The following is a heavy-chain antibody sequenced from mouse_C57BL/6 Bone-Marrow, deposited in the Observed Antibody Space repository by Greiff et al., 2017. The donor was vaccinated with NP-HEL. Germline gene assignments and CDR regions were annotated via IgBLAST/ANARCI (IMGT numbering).Heavy chain of an antibody. D-gene: IGHD1-1*01. CDR1: GFSLTSYA. Sequence: VQLVESGPGLVAPSQSLSITCTVSGFSLTSYAISWVRQPPGKGLEWLGVIWTGGGTNYNSALKSRLSISKDNSKSQVFLKMNSLQTDDTARYYCARTLYGSSLWYFDYWGQGTTLTVSS. CDR2: IWTGGGT. V-gene: IGHV2-9-1*01. J-gene: IGHJ2*01. CDR3: ARTLYGSSLWYFDY.